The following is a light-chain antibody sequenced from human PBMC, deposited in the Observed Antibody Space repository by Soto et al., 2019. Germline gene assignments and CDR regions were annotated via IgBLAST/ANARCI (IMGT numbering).Light chain of an antibody. J-gene: IGLJ3*02. V-gene: IGLV2-23*02. Sequence: QSALTQPASVSGSPGQSIAISCTGTSSDVGSYNLVSWYQHHPGKAPKLMIYEVTKRPSGVSDRFFASKSGNTASLTISGLQAEDEADYFCCSYAGGSTPWVFGGGTKLIVL. CDR1: SSDVGSYNL. CDR2: EVT. CDR3: CSYAGGSTPWV.